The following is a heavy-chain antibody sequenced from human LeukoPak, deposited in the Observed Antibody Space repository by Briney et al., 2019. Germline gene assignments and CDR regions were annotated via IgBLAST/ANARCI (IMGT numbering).Heavy chain of an antibody. CDR3: ARGRGLDILTGYSFDH. J-gene: IGHJ4*02. D-gene: IGHD3-9*01. V-gene: IGHV4-39*07. Sequence: SETLSLTCTVSGGSISSSSYYWGWIRQPPGKGLEWIGSIYYSGSTYYNPSLKSRVTISVDTSKNQFSLKLSSVTAADTAVYYCARGRGLDILTGYSFDHWGQGTLVTVSS. CDR1: GGSISSSSYY. CDR2: IYYSGST.